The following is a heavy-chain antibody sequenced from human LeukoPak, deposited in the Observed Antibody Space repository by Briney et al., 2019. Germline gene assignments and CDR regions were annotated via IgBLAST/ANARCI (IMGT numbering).Heavy chain of an antibody. CDR1: GFTFNTYW. Sequence: SGGSLGLSCAASGFTFNTYWMHWVRQAPGKGLVWVSRIDSDGSSTSYADSVKGRFTISRDNAKNTLYLQMNNLRAEDTAVYYCARGRYYFEYWGQGALVTVSS. J-gene: IGHJ4*02. V-gene: IGHV3-74*01. D-gene: IGHD3-3*01. CDR3: ARGRYYFEY. CDR2: IDSDGSST.